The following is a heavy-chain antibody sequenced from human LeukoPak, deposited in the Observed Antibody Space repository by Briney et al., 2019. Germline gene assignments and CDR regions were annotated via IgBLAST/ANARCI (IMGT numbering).Heavy chain of an antibody. D-gene: IGHD3-10*01. CDR3: AKRDGSGGGDY. CDR1: GFTFSSYE. CDR2: ISGSGGST. Sequence: GGSLRLSCAASGFTFSSYEMNWVRQAPGKGLEWVSAISGSGGSTYYADSVKGRFTISRDNSKNTLYLQMNSLRAEDTAVYYCAKRDGSGGGDYWGQGTLVTVSS. J-gene: IGHJ4*02. V-gene: IGHV3-23*01.